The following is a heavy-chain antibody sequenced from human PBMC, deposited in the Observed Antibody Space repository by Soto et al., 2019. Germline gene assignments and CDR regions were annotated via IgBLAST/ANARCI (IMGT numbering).Heavy chain of an antibody. CDR2: ISYSGTT. V-gene: IGHV4-31*03. Sequence: QVQLRESGPGLVQASQTLSLVCTVSGGSVSSGSNYWSWIRQRPQGVLEWLGYISYSGTTYYNPSLKSRVTISEDTSKTQLSLNLKSVTSADTAVYYCARSIERAAAGNSGGMDVWGQGTTV. CDR3: ARSIERAAAGNSGGMDV. J-gene: IGHJ6*02. CDR1: GGSVSSGSNY. D-gene: IGHD6-13*01.